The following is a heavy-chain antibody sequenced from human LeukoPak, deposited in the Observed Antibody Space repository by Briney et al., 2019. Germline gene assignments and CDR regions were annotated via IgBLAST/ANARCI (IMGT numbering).Heavy chain of an antibody. Sequence: GGSLRLSCAASGFSFSSYGMHWVRQTPGKGLEWVAVISFDGDNKYYADSVKGRFTISRDNSKNTLSLQMNSLRAEDTAVYFCAKGPKYGGGWAYYFDYWGQGTLVTVSS. CDR2: ISFDGDNK. CDR3: AKGPKYGGGWAYYFDY. V-gene: IGHV3-30*18. CDR1: GFSFSSYG. D-gene: IGHD6-19*01. J-gene: IGHJ4*02.